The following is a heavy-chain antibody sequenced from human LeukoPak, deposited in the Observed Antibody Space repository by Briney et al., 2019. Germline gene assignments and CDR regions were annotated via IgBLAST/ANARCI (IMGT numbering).Heavy chain of an antibody. CDR3: GRGRDGYNYRYLDY. Sequence: GGSLRLSCAASGFTFSSHWMHWVRQAPGKGLVWVSRINRDGSTTGYADSVKGRFTISRNNAKNTLSLQMNSLRVEDTAVSYCGRGRDGYNYRYLDYWGQGTLVTVSS. CDR1: GFTFSSHW. D-gene: IGHD5-24*01. J-gene: IGHJ4*02. CDR2: INRDGSTT. V-gene: IGHV3-74*01.